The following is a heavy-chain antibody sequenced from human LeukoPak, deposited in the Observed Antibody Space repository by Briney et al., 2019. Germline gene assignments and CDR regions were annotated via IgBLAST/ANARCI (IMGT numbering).Heavy chain of an antibody. CDR3: ARDPPRGRFPDY. V-gene: IGHV3-7*03. J-gene: IGHJ4*02. CDR2: IKQDGSEK. Sequence: QPGGSLRLSCAASGFTFSSYWMSWARQAPGKGLEWVANIKQDGSEKYYVDSVKGRFTISRDNAKNSVYLQMNSLSAEDTAVYYCARDPPRGRFPDYWGQGTLVTVSS. CDR1: GFTFSSYW. D-gene: IGHD3-10*01.